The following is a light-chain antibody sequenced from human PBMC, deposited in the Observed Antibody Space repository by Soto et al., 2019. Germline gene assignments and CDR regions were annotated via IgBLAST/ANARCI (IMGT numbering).Light chain of an antibody. V-gene: IGKV1-5*03. CDR2: KAS. CDR3: QQYHSYPWT. Sequence: DIQMTQSPSTLSTSVGDRVTITCRASQSISSWLAWYQQRPGKAPNLLIYKASTLETGVPSRFSGSESGTEFTLTISSLQPGDFATYYCQQYHSYPWTFGQGTKVEIK. J-gene: IGKJ1*01. CDR1: QSISSW.